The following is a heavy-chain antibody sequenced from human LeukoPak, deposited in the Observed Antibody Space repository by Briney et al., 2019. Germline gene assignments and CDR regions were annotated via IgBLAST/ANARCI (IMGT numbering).Heavy chain of an antibody. D-gene: IGHD6-19*01. V-gene: IGHV1-2*02. CDR3: ATSIDSSGWPFDY. Sequence: ASVKVSCKASGGTFSSYAISWVRQAPGQGLEWMGWINPNSGGTNYAQKFQGRVTMTRDTSISTAYMELSRLRSDDTAVYYCATSIDSSGWPFDYWGQGTLVTVSS. J-gene: IGHJ4*02. CDR2: INPNSGGT. CDR1: GGTFSSYA.